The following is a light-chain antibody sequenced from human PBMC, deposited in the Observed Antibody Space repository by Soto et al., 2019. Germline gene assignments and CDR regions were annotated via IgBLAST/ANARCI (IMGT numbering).Light chain of an antibody. V-gene: IGLV1-44*01. J-gene: IGLJ3*02. CDR1: SSNIGSNT. CDR3: AAWDDSLSGWV. CDR2: SNN. Sequence: QSVLTQPPSASGTPGQRVTISCSGSSSNIGSNTVSWYQQVPGTAPKLLIYSNNQRPSGVPDRFSGSKSGTSASLAISGLQSEDEADYYCAAWDDSLSGWVFGGGTKLTVL.